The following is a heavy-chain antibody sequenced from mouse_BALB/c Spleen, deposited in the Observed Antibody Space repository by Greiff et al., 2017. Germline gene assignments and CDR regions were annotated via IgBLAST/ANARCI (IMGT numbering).Heavy chain of an antibody. J-gene: IGHJ4*01. Sequence: QVQLQQSGPELVKPGASVKISCKATGYTFSSYWIEWVKQRPGHGLEWIGEILPGSGSTNYNEKFKGKATFTADTSSNTAYMQLSSLTSEDSAVYYCARKGYGNYGAMDYWGQGTSVTVSS. CDR3: ARKGYGNYGAMDY. CDR2: ILPGSGST. CDR1: GYTFSSYW. V-gene: IGHV1-9*01. D-gene: IGHD2-1*01.